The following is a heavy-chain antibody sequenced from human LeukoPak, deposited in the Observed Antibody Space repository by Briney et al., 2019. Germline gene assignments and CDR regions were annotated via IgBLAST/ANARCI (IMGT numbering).Heavy chain of an antibody. J-gene: IGHJ4*02. V-gene: IGHV3-21*01. CDR3: ARPQHLDSYYYDSSGYYDFDY. CDR1: GFTFGSYS. Sequence: GGSLRLSCAASGFTFGSYSMNWVRQAPGKGLEWVSSIGSSSIYIYYADSVKGRFTISRDNAKNSLYLQMNSLTVEDTAVYYCARPQHLDSYYYDSSGYYDFDYWGQGTLVTVSS. D-gene: IGHD3-22*01. CDR2: IGSSSIYI.